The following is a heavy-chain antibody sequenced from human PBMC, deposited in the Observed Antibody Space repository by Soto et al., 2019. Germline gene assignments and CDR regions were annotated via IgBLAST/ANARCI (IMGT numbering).Heavy chain of an antibody. CDR2: IFSNDEK. CDR3: ASTYSASWYWLDP. Sequence: QVTVKESGPVLVKPTETLTLTCTVSGFSFSNAGLGVSWIRQPPGKALEWLAHIFSNDEKSYSTSLKRKITISTDTSKSKVVLILTNMDPVDTATYYCASTYSASWYWLDPWGQGTLVTVSS. D-gene: IGHD6-13*01. V-gene: IGHV2-26*04. J-gene: IGHJ5*02. CDR1: GFSFSNAGLG.